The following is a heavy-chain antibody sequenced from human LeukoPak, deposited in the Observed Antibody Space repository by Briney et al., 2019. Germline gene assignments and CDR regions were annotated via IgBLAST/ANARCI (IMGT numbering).Heavy chain of an antibody. V-gene: IGHV3-48*03. CDR2: INSGGSSR. J-gene: IGHJ4*02. D-gene: IGHD1-1*01. CDR3: VRDQGTWEYDF. CDR1: GFIFSSYE. Sequence: PGGSLRLSCAASGFIFSSYEMNWVRQAPGKGLEWVSYINSGGSSRYYAVSVRARFNISRDNAKNSLYLQMNTLRAEDTAVYYCVRDQGTWEYDFWGQGTLVTVSS.